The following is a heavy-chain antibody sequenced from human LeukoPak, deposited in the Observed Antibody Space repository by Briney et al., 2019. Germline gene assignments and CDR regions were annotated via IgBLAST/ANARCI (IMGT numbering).Heavy chain of an antibody. J-gene: IGHJ5*02. CDR1: GYTFTGYY. Sequence: ASVKVYCKASGYTFTGYYMHWVRQAPGQGLEWMGWINRNSGGTNYAQKFQGWVTMTRDTSISTAYMELSRLRSDDTAVYYCARDRGDILTGYHFYNWFDPWGQGTLVTVSS. CDR3: ARDRGDILTGYHFYNWFDP. V-gene: IGHV1-2*04. D-gene: IGHD3-9*01. CDR2: INRNSGGT.